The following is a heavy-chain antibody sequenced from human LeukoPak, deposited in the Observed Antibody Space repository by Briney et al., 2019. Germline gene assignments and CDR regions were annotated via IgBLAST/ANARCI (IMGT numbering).Heavy chain of an antibody. CDR3: ANIIRKYTSGYYYFDY. CDR2: ISFDGNNE. D-gene: IGHD6-25*01. V-gene: IGHV3-30-3*01. J-gene: IGHJ4*02. Sequence: GGSLRLSCAASGFTFSSYAMHWVRQAPGKGLEWVADISFDGNNEHYADSVKGRFTISRDNSKNTLYLQMNSLRAEDTAVYYCANIIRKYTSGYYYFDYWGQGTLVTVSS. CDR1: GFTFSSYA.